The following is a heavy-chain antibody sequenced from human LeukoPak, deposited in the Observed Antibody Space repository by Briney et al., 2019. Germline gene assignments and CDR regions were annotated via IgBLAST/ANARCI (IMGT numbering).Heavy chain of an antibody. CDR2: ITGGGDDA. J-gene: IGHJ4*02. CDR3: AQDSTGSSPDY. CDR1: GFTFSNYG. D-gene: IGHD1-26*01. Sequence: PGGSLRLSCAASGFTFSNYGMSWLRQAPGKGLEWVSAITGGGDDAYYADSVHGRFTMSRDNSKSTLYLQMNSLRVEDTALYYCAQDSTGSSPDYWGQGTLVTVSS. V-gene: IGHV3-23*01.